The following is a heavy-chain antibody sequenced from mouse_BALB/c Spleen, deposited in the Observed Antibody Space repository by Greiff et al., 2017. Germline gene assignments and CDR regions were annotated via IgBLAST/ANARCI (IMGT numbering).Heavy chain of an antibody. J-gene: IGHJ4*01. CDR3: AESPHYYGSSYAMDY. V-gene: IGHV1-14*01. CDR1: GYTFTSYV. Sequence: EVKLQESGPELVKPGASVKMSCKASGYTFTSYVMHWVKQKPGQGLEWIGYINPYNDGTKYNEKFKGKATLTSDKSSSTAYMELSSLTSEDSAVYYCAESPHYYGSSYAMDYWGQGTSVTVSS. CDR2: INPYNDGT. D-gene: IGHD1-1*01.